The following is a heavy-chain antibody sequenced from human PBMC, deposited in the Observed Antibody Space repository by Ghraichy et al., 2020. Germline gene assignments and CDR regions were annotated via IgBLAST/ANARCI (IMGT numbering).Heavy chain of an antibody. J-gene: IGHJ3*02. V-gene: IGHV3-23*01. Sequence: GGSLRLSCAASGFTFSSYAMSWVRQAPGKGLEWVSAISGSGGSTYYADSVKGRFTISRDNSKNTLYLQMNSLRAEDTAVYYCAKEFGDKIFGVVGAFDIWGQGTMVTVSS. D-gene: IGHD3-3*01. CDR2: ISGSGGST. CDR1: GFTFSSYA. CDR3: AKEFGDKIFGVVGAFDI.